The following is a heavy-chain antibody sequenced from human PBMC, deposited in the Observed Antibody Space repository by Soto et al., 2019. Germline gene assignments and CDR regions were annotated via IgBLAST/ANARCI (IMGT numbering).Heavy chain of an antibody. D-gene: IGHD2-21*02. CDR2: INHSGST. CDR3: ARAVVVTARRRIFDF. V-gene: IGHV4-34*01. J-gene: IGHJ4*02. CDR1: GGSFSGYF. Sequence: QVQLQQWGAGLLKPSETLSLTCAVYGGSFSGYFWSWIRQSPGKGLEWVGEINHSGSTDYNPSLKSRVTISVDTPKNQFYLKLYSVPGADTAVFYCARAVVVTARRRIFDFWGQGTPVTVSS.